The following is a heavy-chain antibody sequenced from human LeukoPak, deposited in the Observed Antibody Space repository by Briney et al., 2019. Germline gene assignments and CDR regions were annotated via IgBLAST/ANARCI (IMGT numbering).Heavy chain of an antibody. Sequence: SETLSLTCAVSGYSISRDHYWVWTRQPPGKGLEYIGNIYHSGSSHYNPSLKSRVTISVDTSNNQFSLRLNSVTAADTAVYYCARVKNPYYYYYYMDFWGRGTTVTVSS. CDR2: IYHSGSS. V-gene: IGHV4-38-2*01. CDR3: ARVKNPYYYYYYMDF. CDR1: GYSISRDHY. J-gene: IGHJ6*03.